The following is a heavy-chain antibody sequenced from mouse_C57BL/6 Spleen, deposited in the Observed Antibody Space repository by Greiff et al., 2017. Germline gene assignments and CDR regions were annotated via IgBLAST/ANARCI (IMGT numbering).Heavy chain of an antibody. J-gene: IGHJ2*01. V-gene: IGHV1-82*01. Sequence: VQLQESGPELVKPGASVKISCKASGYAFSSSWMNWVKQRPGKGLEWIGRIYPGDGDTNYNGKFKGKATLTADKSSSTAYMQLSSLTSEDSAVYYCANTYYSNSYYFDYWGQGTTLTVSS. CDR3: ANTYYSNSYYFDY. D-gene: IGHD2-5*01. CDR2: IYPGDGDT. CDR1: GYAFSSSW.